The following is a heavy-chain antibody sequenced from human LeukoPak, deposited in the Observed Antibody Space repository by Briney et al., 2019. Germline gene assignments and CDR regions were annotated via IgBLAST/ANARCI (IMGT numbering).Heavy chain of an antibody. CDR1: GFTFSSYS. V-gene: IGHV3-48*04. CDR3: ARDRTVITVAGTIDY. J-gene: IGHJ4*02. CDR2: ISSSSSTI. Sequence: GGSLRLSCAASGFTFSSYSMNWVRQAPGKGLEWVSYISSSSSTIYYADSVKGRFTISRDNAKNSLYLQMNSLRAEDTAVYYCARDRTVITVAGTIDYWGQGTLVTVSS. D-gene: IGHD6-19*01.